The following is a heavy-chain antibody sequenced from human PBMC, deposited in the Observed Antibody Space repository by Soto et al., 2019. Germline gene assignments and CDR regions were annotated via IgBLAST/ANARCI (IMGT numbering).Heavy chain of an antibody. CDR1: GGSISSGDYY. J-gene: IGHJ5*02. D-gene: IGHD3-22*01. CDR3: ARDSYDSSGKINWFDP. CDR2: IYYSGST. Sequence: SETLSLTCTVSGGSISSGDYYWSWIRQPPGKGLEWIGYIYYSGSTYYNPSLKSRVTISVDTSKNQFSLKLSSVTAADTAVYYCARDSYDSSGKINWFDPWGQGTLVTV. V-gene: IGHV4-30-4*01.